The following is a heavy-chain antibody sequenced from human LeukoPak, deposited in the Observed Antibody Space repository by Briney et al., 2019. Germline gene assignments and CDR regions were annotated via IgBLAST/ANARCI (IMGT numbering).Heavy chain of an antibody. CDR3: ARRIYGTGMAAAEYYFDY. CDR1: GGSISSYY. J-gene: IGHJ4*02. Sequence: SETLSLTCTVSGGSISSYYWSWIRQPPGKGLEWIGYIYYSGSTNYNPSLKSRVTISVDTSKNQFSLKLSSVTAADTAVYYCARRIYGTGMAAAEYYFDYWGQGTLVTVSS. CDR2: IYYSGST. D-gene: IGHD6-13*01. V-gene: IGHV4-59*08.